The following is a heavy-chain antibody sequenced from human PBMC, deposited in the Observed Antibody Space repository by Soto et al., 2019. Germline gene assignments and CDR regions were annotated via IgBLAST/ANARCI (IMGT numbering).Heavy chain of an antibody. CDR1: GFSLSTSGVG. Sequence: QITLKESGPTLVKPTQTLTLTCTFSGFSLSTSGVGVGWVRQPPGEALEWLALIYWDDDKRYSPFLKSRLTIPKDTTKNQVVLTMTNMDPVDTATYSCAHRLAGDTGNWNYGAFDYWGQGTLVTVSS. CDR3: AHRLAGDTGNWNYGAFDY. J-gene: IGHJ4*02. CDR2: IYWDDDK. V-gene: IGHV2-5*02. D-gene: IGHD1-7*01.